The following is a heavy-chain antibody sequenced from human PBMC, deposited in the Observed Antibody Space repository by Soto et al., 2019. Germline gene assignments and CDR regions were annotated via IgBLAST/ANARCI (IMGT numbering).Heavy chain of an antibody. CDR2: INTYNGNT. D-gene: IGHD2-21*02. Sequence: ASVKVSCKASGGTFSSYAIGWARQAPGQGLEWMGWINTYNGNTNYAQNLQGRVTLTTDTSASTAYMELSSLRSEDTAVYYCARSIVVVTALDYWGQGTLVTVSS. V-gene: IGHV1-18*01. J-gene: IGHJ4*02. CDR3: ARSIVVVTALDY. CDR1: GGTFSSYA.